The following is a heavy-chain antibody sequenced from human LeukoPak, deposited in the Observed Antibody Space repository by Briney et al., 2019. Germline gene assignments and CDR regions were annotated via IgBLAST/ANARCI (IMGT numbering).Heavy chain of an antibody. CDR2: LSGSGDGT. V-gene: IGHV3-23*01. D-gene: IGHD3-22*01. J-gene: IGHJ4*02. Sequence: GGSLRLSCAASGFTFSTYAMSWVRQAPGKGLEWVSALSGSGDGTYHAESVKGRFTMSRDNSKNMLYLQMSSLRAEDTAVYYCAKGGPQLYYDSSGYYFLDYWGQGTLVTVSS. CDR3: AKGGPQLYYDSSGYYFLDY. CDR1: GFTFSTYA.